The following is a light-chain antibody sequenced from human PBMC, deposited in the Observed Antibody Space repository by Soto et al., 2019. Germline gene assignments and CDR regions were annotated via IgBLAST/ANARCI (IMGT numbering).Light chain of an antibody. CDR3: QQYCSKPRT. CDR1: QTVDSSY. V-gene: IGKV3-20*01. J-gene: IGKJ2*01. Sequence: EIVLTQSPGTLSLSPGERATLSCRASQTVDSSYLAWYQQRPGQAPRLLIYASGTRATGIPDRFSGRGSGTEFTLTISRLEPEDFAVYFCQQYCSKPRTFGQGTKLEIK. CDR2: ASG.